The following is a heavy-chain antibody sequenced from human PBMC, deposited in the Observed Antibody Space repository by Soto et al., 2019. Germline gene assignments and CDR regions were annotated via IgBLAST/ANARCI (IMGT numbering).Heavy chain of an antibody. CDR3: ARVSSSSSRDNWFDP. CDR1: GGSISSGGYS. J-gene: IGHJ5*02. CDR2: IYHSGST. D-gene: IGHD6-6*01. Sequence: SETLSLTCAVSGGSISSGGYSWSWIRQPPGKGLEWIGYIYHSGSTYYNPSLKSRVTISVDRSKNQFSLKLSSVTAADTAVYYCARVSSSSSRDNWFDPWGQGTLVTVSS. V-gene: IGHV4-30-2*01.